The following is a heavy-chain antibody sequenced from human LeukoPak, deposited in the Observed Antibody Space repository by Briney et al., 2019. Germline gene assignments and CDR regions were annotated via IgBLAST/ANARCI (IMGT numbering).Heavy chain of an antibody. J-gene: IGHJ2*01. V-gene: IGHV4-59*01. CDR3: ARDLMVRGVSWYFDL. D-gene: IGHD3-10*01. CDR1: GGSISSDY. CDR2: IYYSGIT. Sequence: SETLSLTCAVSGGSISSDYWSWIRQPPGKGLEWIGYIYYSGITNYNPSLKSRVTISVDTSKNHFSLRLSSVTAADTAVYYCARDLMVRGVSWYFDLWGRGTLVTVSS.